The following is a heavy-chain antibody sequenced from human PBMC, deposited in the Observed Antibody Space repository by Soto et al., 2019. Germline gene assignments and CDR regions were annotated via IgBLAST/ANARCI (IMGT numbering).Heavy chain of an antibody. D-gene: IGHD4-17*01. V-gene: IGHV2-5*02. CDR2: IYWDDDK. J-gene: IGHJ4*02. CDR1: GFSLSTYHMG. Sequence: QITLKESGPTLVRPAQTLTLTCDFSGFSLSTYHMGVAWIRQPPGKALEWLALIYWDDDKRYSPSLKDRLAISKGTSSNQVVLTITNVDPGDTAIYFCAHAGDYDLLTFDRWGPGTLVTVSS. CDR3: AHAGDYDLLTFDR.